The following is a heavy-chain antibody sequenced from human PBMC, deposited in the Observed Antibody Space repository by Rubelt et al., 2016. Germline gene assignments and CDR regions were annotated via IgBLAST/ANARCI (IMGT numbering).Heavy chain of an antibody. Sequence: ISSSSSTIYYADSVKGRFTISRDNAKNSLYLQMNSLRAEDTAVYYCARDRCSGGSCYSGFAFDIWGQGTMVTVSS. CDR2: ISSSSSTI. D-gene: IGHD2-15*01. J-gene: IGHJ3*02. V-gene: IGHV3-48*04. CDR3: ARDRCSGGSCYSGFAFDI.